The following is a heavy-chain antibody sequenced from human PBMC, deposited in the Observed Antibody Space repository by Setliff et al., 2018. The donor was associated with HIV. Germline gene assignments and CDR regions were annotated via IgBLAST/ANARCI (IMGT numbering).Heavy chain of an antibody. D-gene: IGHD1-1*01. V-gene: IGHV1-46*01. CDR1: GYNFISYH. J-gene: IGHJ4*02. CDR3: ATRGRDLGFDY. CDR2: INANGGGT. Sequence: ASVKVSCKASGYNFISYHLHWLRQAPGQGLEWMGIINANGGGTNYAQRFQGRLTITADEYTGTAYMELSSLRSEDTAVYYCATRGRDLGFDYWGQGTLVTVSS.